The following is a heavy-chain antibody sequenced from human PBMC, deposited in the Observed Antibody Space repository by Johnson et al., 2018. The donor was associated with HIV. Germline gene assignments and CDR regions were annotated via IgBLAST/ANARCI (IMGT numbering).Heavy chain of an antibody. V-gene: IGHV3-30*04. CDR1: GFTFTIYA. D-gene: IGHD1/OR15-1a*01. CDR2: ISYDGSNK. CDR3: ARGEQTPWGVFDI. J-gene: IGHJ3*02. Sequence: QVQLVESGGGVVQPGRSLRLSCAASGFTFTIYAMHWVRQAPGKGLEWVAVISYDGSNKYYADSVKGRFTISRDNSKNTLYLQMNSLRAEDTAVYYCARGEQTPWGVFDIWGQGTMVTVSS.